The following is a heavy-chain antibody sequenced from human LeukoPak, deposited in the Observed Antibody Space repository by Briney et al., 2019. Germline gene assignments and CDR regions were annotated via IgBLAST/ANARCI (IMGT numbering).Heavy chain of an antibody. CDR1: GVSISSSY. CDR2: IHYSGST. V-gene: IGHV4-59*01. D-gene: IGHD3-22*01. J-gene: IGHJ3*02. Sequence: SETLSLTCTVSGVSISSSYWSWIRQPPGKGLEWIGYIHYSGSTNYTPTLKSRLTMSVDTSKNQFSLKLSSVTAADTAVYYCVRGYYDSSGYSNTFDIWGQGTMVTVSS. CDR3: VRGYYDSSGYSNTFDI.